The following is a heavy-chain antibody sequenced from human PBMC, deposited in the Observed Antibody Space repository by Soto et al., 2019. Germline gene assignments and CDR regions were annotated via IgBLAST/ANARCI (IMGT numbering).Heavy chain of an antibody. Sequence: EVQLLESGGGLVQPGGSLRLSCTASGFSFSSYAMSWVRQAPGKGLEWVSVISGSTATIHYADSVKGRFTITRDNSKNTLYRQMNSLRAEDTAVYYCAKGRKGYHDSNSSPSTLDGWGQGTMVTVSP. CDR2: ISGSTATI. V-gene: IGHV3-23*01. D-gene: IGHD3-22*01. CDR1: GFSFSSYA. J-gene: IGHJ3*01. CDR3: AKGRKGYHDSNSSPSTLDG.